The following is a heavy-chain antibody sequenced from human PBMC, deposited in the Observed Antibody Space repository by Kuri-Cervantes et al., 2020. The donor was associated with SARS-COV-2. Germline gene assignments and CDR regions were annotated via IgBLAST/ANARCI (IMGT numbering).Heavy chain of an antibody. J-gene: IGHJ6*02. CDR2: ISSSSSTI. V-gene: IGHV3-48*01. Sequence: GGSLRLSCAASGFTFSSYSMNWVRQAPGKGLEWVSYISSSSSTIYYADSVKGRFTISRDNAKNSLYLQMNSLRAEDTAVYYCARGAHDYYYYGMDVWGQGTTVTVSS. CDR1: GFTFSSYS. CDR3: ARGAHDYYYYGMDV.